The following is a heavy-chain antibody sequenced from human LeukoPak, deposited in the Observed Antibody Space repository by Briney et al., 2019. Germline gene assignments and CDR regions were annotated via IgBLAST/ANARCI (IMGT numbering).Heavy chain of an antibody. CDR3: ARDKVTY. Sequence: GGSLRLSCAASGFTFGNYWMSWVRQAPGKGPEWVAHINMDGSEKYYVDSVKGRFTISRDNAKNSLYLQVNSLKVEDTAVYYCARDKVTYWGPGTLVTVSS. J-gene: IGHJ4*02. CDR1: GFTFGNYW. CDR2: INMDGSEK. V-gene: IGHV3-7*01.